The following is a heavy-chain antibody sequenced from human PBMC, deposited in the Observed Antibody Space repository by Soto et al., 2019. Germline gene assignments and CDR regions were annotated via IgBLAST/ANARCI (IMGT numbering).Heavy chain of an antibody. CDR1: GYSFTGYW. J-gene: IGHJ6*02. Sequence: GESLKISCKGSGYSFTGYWIGWVRQMPGKGLEWMGTIYPGDSDTRYSPSFQGQVTISADKSISTAYLQWSSLTASDTAMYYCARLSCTSSRCPPYYYYGMDVWGQGTTVTVSS. CDR3: ARLSCTSSRCPPYYYYGMDV. CDR2: IYPGDSDT. V-gene: IGHV5-51*01. D-gene: IGHD2-2*01.